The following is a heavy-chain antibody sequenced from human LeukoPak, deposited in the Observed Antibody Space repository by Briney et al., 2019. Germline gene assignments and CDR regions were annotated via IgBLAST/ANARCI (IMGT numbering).Heavy chain of an antibody. CDR2: MNPNSGNT. D-gene: IGHD6-19*01. J-gene: IGHJ5*02. CDR3: ARGRGYSSGWLQNWFDP. CDR1: GYTFTSYD. Sequence: ASVKVSCKASGYTFTSYDINWVRQATGQGLEWMGWMNPNSGNTGYAQKFQGRVTMTRNTSISTAYMELSSLRSEDTAVYYCARGRGYSSGWLQNWFDPWGQGTLVTVSS. V-gene: IGHV1-8*01.